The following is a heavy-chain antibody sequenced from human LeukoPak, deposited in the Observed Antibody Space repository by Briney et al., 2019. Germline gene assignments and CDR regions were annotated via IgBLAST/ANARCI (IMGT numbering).Heavy chain of an antibody. D-gene: IGHD3-9*01. CDR3: ASLRYFDWLFHGFAY. J-gene: IGHJ4*02. CDR2: INHSGST. V-gene: IGHV4-34*01. CDR1: GVSFSGYY. Sequence: SETLSLTCAVYGVSFSGYYWSWIRQPPGEGLEWIGEINHSGSTNYNPSLKSRVTISVDTSKNQFSLKLSSVTAADTAVYYCASLRYFDWLFHGFAYWGQGTLVTVSS.